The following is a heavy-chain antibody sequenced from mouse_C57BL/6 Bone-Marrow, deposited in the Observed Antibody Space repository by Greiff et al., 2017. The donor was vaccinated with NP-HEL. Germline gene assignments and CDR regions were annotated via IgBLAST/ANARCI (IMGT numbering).Heavy chain of an antibody. D-gene: IGHD1-1*01. CDR2: ISDGGSYT. J-gene: IGHJ3*01. CDR3: ARNLLLLF. V-gene: IGHV5-4*01. Sequence: EVQLVESGGGLVKPGGSLKLSCAASGFTFSSYAMSWVRQTPEKRLEWVATISDGGSYTYYPDNVKGRFTISRDNAKNNLYLQMSHLKSEDTAMYYCARNLLLLFWGQGTLVTVSA. CDR1: GFTFSSYA.